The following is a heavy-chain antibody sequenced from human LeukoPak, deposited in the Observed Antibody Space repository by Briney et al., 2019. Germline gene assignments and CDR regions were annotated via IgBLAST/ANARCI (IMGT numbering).Heavy chain of an antibody. CDR3: ASHYDSSGYYYAPFDY. V-gene: IGHV1-69*13. Sequence: SVKVSCKVSGYTLTELSMHWVRQAPGQGLEWMGGIIPIFGTANYAQKFQGRVTITADESTSTAYMELSSLRSEDTAVYYCASHYDSSGYYYAPFDYWGQGTLVTVSS. CDR2: IIPIFGTA. J-gene: IGHJ4*02. D-gene: IGHD3-22*01. CDR1: GYTLTELS.